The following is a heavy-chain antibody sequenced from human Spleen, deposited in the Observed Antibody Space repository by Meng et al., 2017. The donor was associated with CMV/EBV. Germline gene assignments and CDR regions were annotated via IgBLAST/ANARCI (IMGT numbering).Heavy chain of an antibody. CDR2: INSDGTSA. CDR1: GFTFSSYW. CDR3: ARGYSGTYRADY. V-gene: IGHV3-74*01. D-gene: IGHD1-26*01. J-gene: IGHJ4*02. Sequence: SCAASGFTFSSYWMDWVRQVPGKGLVWVSRINSDGTSASYADSVQGRFTISRDNAKSTLYLQMNSLRAEDTAVYYCARGYSGTYRADYWGQGTLVTVSS.